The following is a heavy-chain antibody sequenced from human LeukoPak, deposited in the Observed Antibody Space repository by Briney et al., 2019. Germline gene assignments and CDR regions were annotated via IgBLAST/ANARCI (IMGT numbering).Heavy chain of an antibody. CDR2: IYYSGST. Sequence: PSETLSLTCTVSGGSISSYYWSWIRQPPGKGLEWIGYIYYSGSTNYNPSLKSRVTISVDTSKNQFSLKLSSVTAADTAVYYCARVSQFASYWYAMDVWGQGTTVTVSS. V-gene: IGHV4-59*01. J-gene: IGHJ6*02. CDR3: ARVSQFASYWYAMDV. CDR1: GGSISSYY. D-gene: IGHD2-21*01.